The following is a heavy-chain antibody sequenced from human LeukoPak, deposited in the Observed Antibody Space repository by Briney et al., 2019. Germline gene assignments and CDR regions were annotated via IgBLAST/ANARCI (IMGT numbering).Heavy chain of an antibody. Sequence: TGGSLRLSCAASGFISSRYSMKWVGQADGPGLEWVSYISSSGSTIYDAAPVKGRFTISRDNSKNTLYLQMNSLRAEDTAVYYCAKFAGGGWGQGTLVTVSS. CDR3: AKFAGGG. D-gene: IGHD3-10*01. V-gene: IGHV3-48*01. CDR2: ISSSGSTI. CDR1: GFISSRYS. J-gene: IGHJ4*02.